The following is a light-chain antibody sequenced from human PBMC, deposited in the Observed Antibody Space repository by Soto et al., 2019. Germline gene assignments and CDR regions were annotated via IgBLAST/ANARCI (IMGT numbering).Light chain of an antibody. CDR3: SSYAGNTYPYV. CDR1: SRDVGGSNL. J-gene: IGLJ1*01. CDR2: EVN. V-gene: IGLV2-8*01. Sequence: LTQPPPPARAPGKSVTLSRPGTSRDVGGSNLVSWYQQHPGKAPKLLIFEVNKRPSGVPDRFSGSKSGNTASLTVSGLQAEDEGDYYCSSYAGNTYPYVFGTGTKVTVL.